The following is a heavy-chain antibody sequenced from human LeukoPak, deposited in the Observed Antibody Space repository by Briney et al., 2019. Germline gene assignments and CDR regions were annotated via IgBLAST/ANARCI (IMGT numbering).Heavy chain of an antibody. CDR3: ARDVSGGKGNYFDY. CDR1: GGSISSYY. D-gene: IGHD4-23*01. CDR2: IYTSGST. J-gene: IGHJ4*02. Sequence: SETLSLTCTVSGGSISSYYWSWIRQPAGKGLEWIGRIYTSGSTNHNSSLKSRVTMSVDTSKNQFSLKVSSVTAADTAVYYCARDVSGGKGNYFDYWGQGTLVTVSS. V-gene: IGHV4-4*07.